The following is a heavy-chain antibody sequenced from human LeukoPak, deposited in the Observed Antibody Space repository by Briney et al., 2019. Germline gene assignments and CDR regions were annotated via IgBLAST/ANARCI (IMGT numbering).Heavy chain of an antibody. V-gene: IGHV1-2*02. CDR3: ARASGSSAVPFDY. CDR1: GYTFTGYY. Sequence: ASVKVSCKASGYTFTGYYMHWVRQAPGQGLERMGWINPNSGGTNYAQKFQGRVTMTRDTSISTAYMELSSLTSEDTAVYYCARASGSSAVPFDYWGQGTLVTVSS. J-gene: IGHJ4*02. CDR2: INPNSGGT. D-gene: IGHD3-10*01.